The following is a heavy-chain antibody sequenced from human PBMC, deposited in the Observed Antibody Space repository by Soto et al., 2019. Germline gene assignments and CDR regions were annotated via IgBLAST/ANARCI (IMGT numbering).Heavy chain of an antibody. Sequence: QVQLQQWGAGLLKPSETLSLTCAVYGGSFSGYYWSWIRQPPGKGLEWIGEINHSGSTNYNPSLKSRVTISVDTSKNQFSLKLSSVTAADTAVYYCARRSGGSRGYFDLWGRGTLVTVSS. V-gene: IGHV4-34*01. CDR3: ARRSGGSRGYFDL. D-gene: IGHD2-15*01. CDR2: INHSGST. CDR1: GGSFSGYY. J-gene: IGHJ2*01.